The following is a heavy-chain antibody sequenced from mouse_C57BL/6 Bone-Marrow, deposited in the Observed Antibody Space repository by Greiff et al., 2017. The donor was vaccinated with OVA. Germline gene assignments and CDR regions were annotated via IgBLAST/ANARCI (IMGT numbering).Heavy chain of an antibody. CDR1: GFTFSSYA. V-gene: IGHV5-9-1*02. D-gene: IGHD2-1*01. Sequence: EVKLEESGEGLVKPGGSLKLSCAASGFTFSSYAMSWVRQTPEKRLAWVAYISSGGDYIYYADTVKGRFTISRDNARNTLYLQMSSLKSEDTAMYYCTRDRGNYVRYYAMDYWGQGTSVTVSS. CDR2: ISSGGDYI. CDR3: TRDRGNYVRYYAMDY. J-gene: IGHJ4*01.